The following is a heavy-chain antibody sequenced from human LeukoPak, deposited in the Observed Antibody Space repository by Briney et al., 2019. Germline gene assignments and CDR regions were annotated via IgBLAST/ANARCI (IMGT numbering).Heavy chain of an antibody. CDR1: GGSISSSSYY. J-gene: IGHJ4*02. V-gene: IGHV4-39*01. D-gene: IGHD4-17*01. CDR2: IYYSGST. CDR3: ARQNGDHGRPPYYFDY. Sequence: SETLSLTCTVSGGSISSSSYYWGWIRQPPGKGLEWIGSIYYSGSTYYNPSLKSRVTISVNTSKNQFSLKLSSVTAADTAVYYRARQNGDHGRPPYYFDYWGQGTLVTVSS.